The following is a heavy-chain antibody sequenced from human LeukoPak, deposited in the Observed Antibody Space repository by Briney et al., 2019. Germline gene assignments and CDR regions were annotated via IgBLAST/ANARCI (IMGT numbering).Heavy chain of an antibody. D-gene: IGHD2-2*01. CDR2: INPNSGDT. V-gene: IGHV1-2*06. J-gene: IGHJ4*02. CDR3: ARDYCSSTSCLFDY. Sequence: GASVKVSCKASGYTFTGYHMHWVRQAPGQGLEWMGRINPNSGDTNYAQKFQGRVTMTRDTSTSTAYVELSRLRSDDTAVYYCARDYCSSTSCLFDYWGQGTLVTVSS. CDR1: GYTFTGYH.